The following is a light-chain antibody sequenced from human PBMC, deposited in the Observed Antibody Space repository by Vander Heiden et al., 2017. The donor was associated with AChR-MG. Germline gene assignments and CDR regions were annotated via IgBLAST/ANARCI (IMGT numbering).Light chain of an antibody. CDR1: SSNIGSNT. CDR2: SNN. J-gene: IGLJ3*02. V-gene: IGLV1-44*01. Sequence: QSVLTQPPSASGTPGQRVTISCSGSSSNIGSNTVNWYQQLPGTAPKLLIYSNNQRPSGVPDRFSGSKSGTSASLAISGLQPEDEADYYCAAWDDSLKVFGGGTKLTVL. CDR3: AAWDDSLKV.